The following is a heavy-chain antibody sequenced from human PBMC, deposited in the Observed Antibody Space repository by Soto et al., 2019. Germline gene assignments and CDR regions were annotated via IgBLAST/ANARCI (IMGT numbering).Heavy chain of an antibody. J-gene: IGHJ6*03. CDR1: GGSFSGYY. CDR3: ARLKAGYQLLMEDHYMDV. D-gene: IGHD2-2*01. Sequence: SEALSLTCAVYGGSFSGYYWSWIRQPPGKGLEWIGEINHSGSTNYNPSLKSRVTISVDTSKNQFSLKLSSVTAADTAVYYCARLKAGYQLLMEDHYMDVWGKGPTFTVP. V-gene: IGHV4-34*01. CDR2: INHSGST.